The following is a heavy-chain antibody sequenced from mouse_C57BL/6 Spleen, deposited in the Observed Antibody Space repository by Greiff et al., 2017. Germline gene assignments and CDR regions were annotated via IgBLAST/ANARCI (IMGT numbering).Heavy chain of an antibody. CDR2: IYPGGGYT. Sequence: QVQLQQSGAELVRPGTSVKMSCKASGYTFTNYWIGWAKQRPGHGLEWIGDIYPGGGYTNYNEQFKGKDTLTADKSSSTAYMQFSSLTSEDSAIYYCARGEGYGAMDYWGQGTSVTVSS. CDR3: ARGEGYGAMDY. J-gene: IGHJ4*01. D-gene: IGHD1-1*02. V-gene: IGHV1-63*01. CDR1: GYTFTNYW.